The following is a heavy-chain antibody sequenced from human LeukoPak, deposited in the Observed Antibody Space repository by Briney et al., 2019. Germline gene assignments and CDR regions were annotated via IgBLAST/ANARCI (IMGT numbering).Heavy chain of an antibody. CDR3: AKEGAGGCFDY. V-gene: IGHV3-30*04. CDR1: GFTFSSYA. J-gene: IGHJ4*02. Sequence: GGSLRLSCAASGFTFSSYAMHWVRQAPGKGLEWVAVISYDGSNKYYADSVKGRFTISRDNSKNTLYLQMNSLRAEDAAVYYCAKEGAGGCFDYWGQGTLVTVSS. CDR2: ISYDGSNK. D-gene: IGHD6-19*01.